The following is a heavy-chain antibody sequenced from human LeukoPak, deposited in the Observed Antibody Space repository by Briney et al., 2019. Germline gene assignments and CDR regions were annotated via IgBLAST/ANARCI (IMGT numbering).Heavy chain of an antibody. CDR1: GGSLSGYY. CDR2: INHSGST. D-gene: IGHD3-16*01. Sequence: PSETLSLTCAVYGGSLSGYYWSWIRQPPGKGLEWIGEINHSGSTNYNPSLKSRVTISVDTSKNQFSLKLSSVTAADTAVYYCAICSLSEAFDIWGQGTMVTVSS. J-gene: IGHJ3*02. CDR3: AICSLSEAFDI. V-gene: IGHV4-34*01.